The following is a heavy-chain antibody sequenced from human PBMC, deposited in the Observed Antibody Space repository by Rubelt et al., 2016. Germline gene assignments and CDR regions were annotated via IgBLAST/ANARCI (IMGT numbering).Heavy chain of an antibody. D-gene: IGHD3-16*02. V-gene: IGHV3-53*01. CDR1: GFTVSSNY. J-gene: IGHJ4*02. CDR2: IYSGGST. Sequence: EVQLVESGGGLVKPGGSLRLSCAASGFTVSSNYMSWVRQAPGKGLEWVSVIYSGGSTYYADSVKGRFTISRDNSKNTLDLQMNSLRAEDTAVYYCARRLRLGELSSPAFDYWGQGTLVTVSS. CDR3: ARRLRLGELSSPAFDY.